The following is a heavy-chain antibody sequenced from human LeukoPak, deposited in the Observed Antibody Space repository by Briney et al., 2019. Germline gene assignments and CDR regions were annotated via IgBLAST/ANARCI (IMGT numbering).Heavy chain of an antibody. Sequence: PGGSLRLSCAASAFTLTDYYMSWIRQAPGKGLEWISYISSSGTATSHADSVKGRFTISRDNAKNSLYLQMNSLRAEDTAVYYCARTISRGYFDYWGQGTLVTVSS. CDR3: ARTISRGYFDY. V-gene: IGHV3-11*04. J-gene: IGHJ4*02. CDR1: AFTLTDYY. CDR2: ISSSGTAT. D-gene: IGHD3-3*01.